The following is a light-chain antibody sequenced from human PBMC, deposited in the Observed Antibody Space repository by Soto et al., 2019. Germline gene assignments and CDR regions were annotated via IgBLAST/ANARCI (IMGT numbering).Light chain of an antibody. CDR1: QSISSY. Sequence: IQMTQSPSSLSASVGDRVTITCRASQSISSYLNWYQQKPGKAPKLLIYAASNLQSGVPSRFSGSGSGTEFTLTISSLQPDDFATYYCQQYNSYSFGQGTKVDIK. CDR2: AAS. V-gene: IGKV1-39*01. CDR3: QQYNSYS. J-gene: IGKJ1*01.